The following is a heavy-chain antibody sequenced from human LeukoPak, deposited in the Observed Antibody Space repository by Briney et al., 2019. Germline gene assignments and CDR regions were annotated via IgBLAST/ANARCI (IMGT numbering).Heavy chain of an antibody. CDR1: GFTFSGSA. D-gene: IGHD3-22*01. CDR3: TRFDYYDGSGQNWFDP. CDR2: IRSKANSYAT. Sequence: GGSLRLSCAASGFTFSGSAMHWVRQASGKGLEWVGRIRSKANSYATAYAASVKGRFTISRDDSKNTAYLQMNSLKTEDTAVYYCTRFDYYDGSGQNWFDPWGQGTLVTVSS. V-gene: IGHV3-73*01. J-gene: IGHJ5*02.